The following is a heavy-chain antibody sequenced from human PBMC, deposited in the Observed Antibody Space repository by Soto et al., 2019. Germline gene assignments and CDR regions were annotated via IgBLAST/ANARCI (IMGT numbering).Heavy chain of an antibody. CDR1: GGSFTGYY. Sequence: PSETLSLTCAVYGGSFTGYYWSWIRQPPGKGLEWIGEINHSGSTNYNPSLKSRVTISVDTSKSQFSLKLSSVTAADTAVYYCARGPAYYYYYGMDVWGQGTTVTVS. V-gene: IGHV4-34*01. J-gene: IGHJ6*02. CDR2: INHSGST. CDR3: ARGPAYYYYYGMDV.